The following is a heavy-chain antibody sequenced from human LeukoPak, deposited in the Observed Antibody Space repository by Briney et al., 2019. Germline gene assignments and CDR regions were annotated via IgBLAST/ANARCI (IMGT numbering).Heavy chain of an antibody. D-gene: IGHD2-21*02. CDR2: ISYDGSNK. CDR3: ARDVVTAQSAYFDY. J-gene: IGHJ4*02. CDR1: GFTFSSYA. V-gene: IGHV3-30-3*01. Sequence: GGSLRLSCAASGFTFSSYAMHWVRQAPGKGLEWVAVISYDGSNKYYADSVKGRFTISSDNSKNTLYLQMNSLRAEDTAVYYCARDVVTAQSAYFDYWGQGTLVTVSS.